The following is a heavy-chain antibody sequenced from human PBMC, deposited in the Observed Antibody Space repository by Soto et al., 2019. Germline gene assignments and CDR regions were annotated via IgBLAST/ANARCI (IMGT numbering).Heavy chain of an antibody. D-gene: IGHD6-13*01. Sequence: QVQLVQSGAEVKKPGASVKVSCKASGYTFTSYGISWVRQAPGQGLEWMGWISAYNGNTNYAQKLQGRVTMTTDTSTLTGYQELRILRYDDTLVYYCAREFRSRCHDHWGQGTRVTLSS. CDR2: ISAYNGNT. V-gene: IGHV1-18*01. CDR3: AREFRSRCHDH. CDR1: GYTFTSYG. J-gene: IGHJ4*02.